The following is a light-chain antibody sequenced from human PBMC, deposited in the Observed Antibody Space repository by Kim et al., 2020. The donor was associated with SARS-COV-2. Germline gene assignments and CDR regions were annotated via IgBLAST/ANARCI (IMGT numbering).Light chain of an antibody. CDR1: NIGSKN. CDR3: QVWDSSTAV. J-gene: IGLJ3*02. V-gene: IGLV3-9*01. CDR2: SDS. Sequence: SVALGQTARITCGGNNIGSKNVHWYQQKPGQAPVLVIYSDSNRPSGIPERFSGSNSGNTATLTISRAQAGDEADYYCQVWDSSTAVFGGGTQLTVL.